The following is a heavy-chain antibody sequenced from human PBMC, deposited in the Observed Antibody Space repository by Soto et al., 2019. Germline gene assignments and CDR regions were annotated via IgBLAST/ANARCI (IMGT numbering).Heavy chain of an antibody. CDR1: GFNFDDHV. J-gene: IGHJ6*02. CDR3: ARSWSGSTSGRVDV. Sequence: EVQLVESGGGLVNPGRSLRLSCVASGFNFDDHVMNWVRQVPGKGLEWVGHINWNGYSIGYGGSVRGRFTISRDNAQNTLYLQMNSLRPEDTAVSYCARSWSGSTSGRVDVWGQGTTVTVSS. CDR2: INWNGYSI. D-gene: IGHD3-3*01. V-gene: IGHV3-9*01.